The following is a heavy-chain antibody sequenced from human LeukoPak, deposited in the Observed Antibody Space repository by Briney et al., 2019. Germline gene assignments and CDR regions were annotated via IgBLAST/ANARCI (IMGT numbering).Heavy chain of an antibody. D-gene: IGHD6-19*01. J-gene: IGHJ5*02. V-gene: IGHV3-30-3*01. CDR1: GFTFSSYA. CDR3: AGQWLVNEEAFDP. CDR2: ISYDGSNK. Sequence: PGGSLRLSCAASGFTFSSYAMHWVRQAPGKGLEWVAVISYDGSNKYYADSVKGRFTISRDNSKNTLYLQMNSLRADDTAVYYCAGQWLVNEEAFDPWGQGTLVTVSS.